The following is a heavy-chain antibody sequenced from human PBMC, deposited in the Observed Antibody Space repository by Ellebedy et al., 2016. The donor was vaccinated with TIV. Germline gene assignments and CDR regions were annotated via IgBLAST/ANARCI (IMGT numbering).Heavy chain of an antibody. Sequence: GGSLRLSXTASGFTFGDYAMSWFRQAPGKGLEWVGRIKSKTDGGTTDYAAPVKGRFTISRDDSKNTLYLQMNSLKTEDTAVYYCTTVRFGYYGMDVWGQGTTVTVSS. CDR1: GFTFGDYA. CDR2: IKSKTDGGTT. D-gene: IGHD3-3*01. V-gene: IGHV3-15*01. J-gene: IGHJ6*02. CDR3: TTVRFGYYGMDV.